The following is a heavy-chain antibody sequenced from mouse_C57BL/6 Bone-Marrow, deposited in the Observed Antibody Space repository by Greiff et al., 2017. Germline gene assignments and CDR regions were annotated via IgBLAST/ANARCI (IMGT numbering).Heavy chain of an antibody. D-gene: IGHD2-3*01. CDR1: GYTFADFA. J-gene: IGHJ4*01. CDR3: AREARYYYYAMDY. CDR2: IRTYNGNT. Sequence: VQLQQSGPEVVRPGVSVKISCKGSGYTFADFAMHWVKQSHAKSLEWIGVIRTYNGNTHYNQKFKVKATMTVDKSSNTAYMELARLTSEDSAIYYCAREARYYYYAMDYWGQGTSVTVSS. V-gene: IGHV1-67*01.